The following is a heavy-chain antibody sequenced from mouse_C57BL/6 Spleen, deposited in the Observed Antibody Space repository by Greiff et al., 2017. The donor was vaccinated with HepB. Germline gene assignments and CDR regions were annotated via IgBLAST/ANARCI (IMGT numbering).Heavy chain of an antibody. CDR1: GFTFSSYG. Sequence: EVKLVESGGDLVKPGGSLKLSCAASGFTFSSYGMSWVRQTPDKRLEWVATISSGGSYTYYPDSVKGRFTISRDNAKNTLYLQMSSLKSEDTAMYYCARQGYGSSYENYFDYWGQGTTLTVSS. CDR2: ISSGGSYT. J-gene: IGHJ2*01. V-gene: IGHV5-6*02. D-gene: IGHD1-1*01. CDR3: ARQGYGSSYENYFDY.